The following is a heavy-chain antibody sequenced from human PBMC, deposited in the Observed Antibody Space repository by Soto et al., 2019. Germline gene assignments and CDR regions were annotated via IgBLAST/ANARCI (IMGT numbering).Heavy chain of an antibody. Sequence: SGGGLVKPGGSLRLSCAASGFTFSDYYMSWIRQAPGKGLEWVSYISSSGSTIYYADSVKGRFTISRDNAKNSLYLQMNSLRAEDTAVYYCARVLSIAAAGGEDGWFDPWGQGTLVTVSS. V-gene: IGHV3-11*01. CDR1: GFTFSDYY. CDR3: ARVLSIAAAGGEDGWFDP. D-gene: IGHD6-13*01. J-gene: IGHJ5*02. CDR2: ISSSGSTI.